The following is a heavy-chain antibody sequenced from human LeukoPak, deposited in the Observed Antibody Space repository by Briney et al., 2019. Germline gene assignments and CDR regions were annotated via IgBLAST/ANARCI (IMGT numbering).Heavy chain of an antibody. CDR1: GGFISSSSYY. Sequence: SETLSLTCTVSGGFISSSSYYWGWIRQPPGKGLEWIGSIYYSGSTYYNPSLKSRVTISVDTSKNQFSLKLSSVTAADTAVYYCARHPDYGDYDWGQGTLVTVSS. CDR3: ARHPDYGDYD. J-gene: IGHJ4*02. D-gene: IGHD4-17*01. V-gene: IGHV4-39*01. CDR2: IYYSGST.